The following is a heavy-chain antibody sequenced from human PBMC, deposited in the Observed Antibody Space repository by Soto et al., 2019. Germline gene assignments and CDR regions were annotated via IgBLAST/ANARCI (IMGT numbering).Heavy chain of an antibody. J-gene: IGHJ6*02. Sequence: EVQLVESGGGLVKPGGSLRLSCAASGFTFSNAWMNWVRQAPGKGLEWVGRIKSKTDGGTTDYAAPVKGRFTISRDDSKNTLYLQMNSLKTEDTAVYYCTTEKYYDFWSGYWTYYYYGMDVWGQGTTVTVSS. V-gene: IGHV3-15*07. D-gene: IGHD3-3*01. CDR1: GFTFSNAW. CDR2: IKSKTDGGTT. CDR3: TTEKYYDFWSGYWTYYYYGMDV.